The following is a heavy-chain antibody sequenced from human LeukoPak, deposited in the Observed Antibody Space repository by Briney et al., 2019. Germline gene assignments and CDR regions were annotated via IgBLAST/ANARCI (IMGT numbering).Heavy chain of an antibody. CDR2: INNSGST. V-gene: IGHV4-34*01. CDR1: GGSFSGYY. CDR3: ARLVRQYSSSSVNWFDP. D-gene: IGHD6-6*01. J-gene: IGHJ5*02. Sequence: SETLSLTCAVYGGSFSGYYWSWIRQPPRKGLEWIGEINNSGSTNYNPSLTSRVTISVDTSKNQFSLKLSSVTAADTAVYYCARLVRQYSSSSVNWFDPWGQGTLVTVSS.